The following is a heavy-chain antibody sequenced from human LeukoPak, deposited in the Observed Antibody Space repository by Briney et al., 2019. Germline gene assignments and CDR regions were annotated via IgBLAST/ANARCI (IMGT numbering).Heavy chain of an antibody. D-gene: IGHD2-2*02. J-gene: IGHJ4*02. CDR2: ISYDGSNK. CDR3: AKDGSIVVVPAAILLGWEGGPYYFDY. Sequence: GGSLRLSCAASGFTFSSYGMHWVRQAPGKGLEWVAVISYDGSNKYYADSVKGRFTISRDNSKNTLYLQMNSLRAEDTAVYYCAKDGSIVVVPAAILLGWEGGPYYFDYWGQGTLVTVSS. CDR1: GFTFSSYG. V-gene: IGHV3-30*18.